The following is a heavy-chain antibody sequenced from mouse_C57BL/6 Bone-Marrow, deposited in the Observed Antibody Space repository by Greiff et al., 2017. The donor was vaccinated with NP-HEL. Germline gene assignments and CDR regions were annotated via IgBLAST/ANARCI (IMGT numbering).Heavy chain of an antibody. Sequence: VQLQQSGAELVRPGASVTLSCKASGYTFTDYEMHWVKQTPVHGLEWIGAIDPETGGTAYNQKFKGKAILTADKSSSTAYMELRSLKSEDSAVYYCTRTPYYYGSSYWYFDVWGTGTTVTVSS. CDR2: IDPETGGT. V-gene: IGHV1-15*01. CDR3: TRTPYYYGSSYWYFDV. J-gene: IGHJ1*03. D-gene: IGHD1-1*01. CDR1: GYTFTDYE.